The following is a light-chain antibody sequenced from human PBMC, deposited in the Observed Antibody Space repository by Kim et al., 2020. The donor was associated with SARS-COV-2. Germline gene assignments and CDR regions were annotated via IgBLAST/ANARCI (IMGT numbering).Light chain of an antibody. CDR1: QSISSH. J-gene: IGKJ3*01. V-gene: IGKV1-39*01. CDR3: LQSDITPLT. CDR2: AAS. Sequence: DIQMTQSPSSLSASVGDRVTITCRTTQSISSHLNWYQQKPGRAPKLLISAASTLQGGVTSRFSGSGSETDFTLTISSLQPEDFAIYFCLQSDITPLTFGPGTKVDI.